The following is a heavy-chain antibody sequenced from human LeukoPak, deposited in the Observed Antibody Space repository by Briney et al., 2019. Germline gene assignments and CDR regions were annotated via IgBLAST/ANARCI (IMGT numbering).Heavy chain of an antibody. CDR1: GGSISSYY. CDR3: ATSRRWEGVEY. D-gene: IGHD1-26*01. CDR2: IYYSGST. Sequence: SETLSLTCTVSGGSISSYYWSWIRQPPGKGLEWIGYIYYSGSTNYNPSLKSRVTISIDTSKNQFSLKMSSVTAADTAVYYCATSRRWEGVEYWGQGTLVIVS. J-gene: IGHJ4*02. V-gene: IGHV4-59*08.